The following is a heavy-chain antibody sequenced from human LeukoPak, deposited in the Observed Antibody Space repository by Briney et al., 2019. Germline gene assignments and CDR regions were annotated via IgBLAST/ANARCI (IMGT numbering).Heavy chain of an antibody. CDR2: IRGSGDRT. D-gene: IGHD7-27*01. V-gene: IGHV3-23*01. Sequence: GGSLRLSCAASGFTFSSYAMSWVRQAPGKGLEWVSAIRGSGDRTYYADSVKGRFTISRDNSKNTLYLQMNSLRVEDTAVYYCASNTGTVFDYWGQGALVTVSS. CDR1: GFTFSSYA. CDR3: ASNTGTVFDY. J-gene: IGHJ4*02.